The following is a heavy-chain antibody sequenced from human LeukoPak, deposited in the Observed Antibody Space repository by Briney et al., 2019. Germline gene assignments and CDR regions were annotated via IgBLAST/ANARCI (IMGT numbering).Heavy chain of an antibody. CDR2: IKQDGSEK. V-gene: IGHV3-7*01. CDR1: GFTFSSYW. CDR3: ARDRATYYDSSGYYYVGYYYYYMDV. Sequence: GGSLRLSCAASGFTFSSYWMSWVRQAPRKGLEWVANIKQDGSEKYYVDSVKGRFTISRDNAKNSLYLQMNSLRAEDTAVYYCARDRATYYDSSGYYYVGYYYYYMDVWGKGTTVTVSS. J-gene: IGHJ6*03. D-gene: IGHD3-22*01.